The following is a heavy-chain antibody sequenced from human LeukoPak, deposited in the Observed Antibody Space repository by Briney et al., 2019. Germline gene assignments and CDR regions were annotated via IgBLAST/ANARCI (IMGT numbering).Heavy chain of an antibody. CDR3: ARLAAAAPDHYYYYMDV. CDR2: IYTSGST. Sequence: SETLSLTCTVSGGSISSYYWSWIRQPAGKGLEWIGRIYTSGSTNYNPSLKSRVTMSVDTSKNQFSLKLSSVTAADTAVYYRARLAAAAPDHYYYYMDVWGKGTTVTVSS. D-gene: IGHD6-13*01. V-gene: IGHV4-4*07. CDR1: GGSISSYY. J-gene: IGHJ6*03.